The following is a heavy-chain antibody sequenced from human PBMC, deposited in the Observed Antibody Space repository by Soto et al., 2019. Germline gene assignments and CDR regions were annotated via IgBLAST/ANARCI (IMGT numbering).Heavy chain of an antibody. Sequence: SETLSLTCAVYGGSFSGYYWSWIRQPPGKGLEWIGEINHSGSTNYNPSLKSRVTISVDTSKNQFSLKLSSVTAADTAVYYCARVVLRFLEWSRHPICYFDYWGQGTLVTVSS. CDR3: ARVVLRFLEWSRHPICYFDY. CDR1: GGSFSGYY. D-gene: IGHD3-3*01. V-gene: IGHV4-34*01. CDR2: INHSGST. J-gene: IGHJ4*02.